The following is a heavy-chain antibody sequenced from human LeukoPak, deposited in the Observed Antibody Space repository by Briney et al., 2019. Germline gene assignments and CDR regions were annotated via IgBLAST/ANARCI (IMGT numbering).Heavy chain of an antibody. D-gene: IGHD2-8*01. CDR3: AKGTLGYCTNGVCYPFDY. J-gene: IGHJ4*02. V-gene: IGHV3-23*01. CDR2: ISGSGGST. Sequence: GGSLRLSCAASGFTFSSYAMSWVRQAPGKGLEWVSVISGSGGSTYYADSVKGRFTISRANSKNTLYLQMNSLRAEDTAVYYCAKGTLGYCTNGVCYPFDYWGQGTLVTVSS. CDR1: GFTFSSYA.